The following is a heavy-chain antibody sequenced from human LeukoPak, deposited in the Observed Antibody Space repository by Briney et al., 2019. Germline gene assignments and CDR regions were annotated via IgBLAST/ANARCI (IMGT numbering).Heavy chain of an antibody. V-gene: IGHV1-2*04. J-gene: IGHJ3*02. CDR2: INPNSGGT. Sequence: ASVKVSCKASGGTFSSFAISWVRQAPGQGLEWMGWINPNSGGTNYAQKFQGWATMTRDTSISTAYMELSRLRSDDTAVYYCAREEGGVRAFDIWGQGTMVTVSS. CDR3: AREEGGVRAFDI. D-gene: IGHD3-10*01. CDR1: GGTFSSFA.